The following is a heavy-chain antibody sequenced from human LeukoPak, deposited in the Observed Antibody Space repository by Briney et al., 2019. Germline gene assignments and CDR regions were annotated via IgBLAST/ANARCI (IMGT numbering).Heavy chain of an antibody. CDR2: IYYSGST. CDR1: GASISSYY. CDR3: ARGEDALVGATTIWFDP. D-gene: IGHD1-26*01. Sequence: SETLSLTCTVSGASISSYYWSWIRQPPGKGLEWIGYIYYSGSTDYNPSLKSRVTISVDTSKNQFSLKLSSVTAADTAVYYCARGEDALVGATTIWFDPWGQGTLVTVSS. V-gene: IGHV4-59*01. J-gene: IGHJ5*02.